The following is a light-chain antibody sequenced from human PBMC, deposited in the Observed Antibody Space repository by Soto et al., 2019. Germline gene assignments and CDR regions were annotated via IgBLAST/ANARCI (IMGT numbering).Light chain of an antibody. J-gene: IGLJ2*01. CDR3: SSYTSSSTDVV. CDR2: EVS. Sequence: QSALTQPASLSGSPGQSITIPCTGTSSDVGGHNYVSWYQQHPGKAPKLIICEVSNRPSGVSNRFSGSKSGNTASLTISGLQAEDEADYYCSSYTSSSTDVVFGGGTKLTVL. V-gene: IGLV2-14*01. CDR1: SSDVGGHNY.